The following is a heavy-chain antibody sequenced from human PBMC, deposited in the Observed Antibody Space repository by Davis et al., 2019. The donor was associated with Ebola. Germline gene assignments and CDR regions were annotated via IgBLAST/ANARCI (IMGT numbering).Heavy chain of an antibody. CDR3: ARGGVGGQYQLLRYYYGMDV. CDR2: INAGNGNT. V-gene: IGHV1-3*01. D-gene: IGHD2-2*01. Sequence: AASVKVSCKASGYTFTGYYMHWVRQAPGQRLEWMGWINAGNGNTKYSQKFQGRVTITRDTSASTAYMELSSLRSEDTAVYYCARGGVGGQYQLLRYYYGMDVWGQGTTVTVSS. J-gene: IGHJ6*02. CDR1: GYTFTGYY.